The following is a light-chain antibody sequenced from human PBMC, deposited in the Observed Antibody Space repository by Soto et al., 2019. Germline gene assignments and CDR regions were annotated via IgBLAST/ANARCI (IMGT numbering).Light chain of an antibody. CDR1: QSVSIN. CDR3: QQYNNWPPWT. Sequence: EIVMTQSPATLSVSPGERATLSCRASQSVSINLAWYQQQPGQAPRLLIYGPSTRATGIPARFSGSGSGTEFTLTISSLQSEDFAVYYWQQYNNWPPWTFGQGTKVEIK. CDR2: GPS. J-gene: IGKJ1*01. V-gene: IGKV3-15*01.